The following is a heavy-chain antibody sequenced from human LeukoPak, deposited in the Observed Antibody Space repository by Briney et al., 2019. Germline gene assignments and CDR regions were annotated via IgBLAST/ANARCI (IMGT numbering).Heavy chain of an antibody. D-gene: IGHD2-15*01. V-gene: IGHV1-46*01. CDR1: GYTFTSYY. CDR3: ARAIGYSSPFDY. J-gene: IGHJ4*02. Sequence: GASVKVSCKASGYTFTSYYMHWVRQAPAQGLEWMGIINPDGGSTTYAQNFQGRVTMTRDTSTSTVYMELSSLRSEDTAVYYCARAIGYSSPFDYWGQGTLVTVSS. CDR2: INPDGGST.